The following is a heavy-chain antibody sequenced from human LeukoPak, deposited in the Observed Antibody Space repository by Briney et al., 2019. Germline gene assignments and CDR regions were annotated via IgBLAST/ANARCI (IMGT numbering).Heavy chain of an antibody. CDR2: INQDGSHK. V-gene: IGHV3-7*01. Sequence: GGSLRLSCAASGITFSNSWMHWVRQAPGKGLEWVANINQDGSHKYYVDSVEGRFTISRDTAKNSVHLQMNSLRVEDTAVYYCARDRGFTSFDYWGQGILVTVSP. CDR3: ARDRGFTSFDY. J-gene: IGHJ4*02. D-gene: IGHD5-12*01. CDR1: GITFSNSW.